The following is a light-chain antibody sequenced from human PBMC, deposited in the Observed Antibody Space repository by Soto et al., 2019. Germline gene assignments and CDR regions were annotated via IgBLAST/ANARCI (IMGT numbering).Light chain of an antibody. CDR3: QQYNSYPWT. V-gene: IGKV1-5*01. Sequence: DIQMTQSPSTLSASVGDRVTITCRASQSISSWLAWYQQKPGKAPKLLIYDASSLESGVTSRFSGSGSGTEFTLTSSSLQPDDFATYYCQQYNSYPWTFGQGTKVEIK. CDR1: QSISSW. J-gene: IGKJ1*01. CDR2: DAS.